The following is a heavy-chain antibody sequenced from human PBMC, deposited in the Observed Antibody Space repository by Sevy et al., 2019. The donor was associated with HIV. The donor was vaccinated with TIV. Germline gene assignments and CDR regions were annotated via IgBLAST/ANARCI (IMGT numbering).Heavy chain of an antibody. V-gene: IGHV4-39*01. CDR2: IFHTGKT. J-gene: IGHJ4*02. CDR1: GGSISKVGNY. Sequence: SETLSLTCSVSGGSISKVGNYWGWVRQPPGERLEWIGDIFHTGKTNYNPSLKSRVTISLDTSKNQFSLKLSSVTAADTAVYYCAKIYDYWGPGALVTVSS. CDR3: AKIYDY. D-gene: IGHD3-3*01.